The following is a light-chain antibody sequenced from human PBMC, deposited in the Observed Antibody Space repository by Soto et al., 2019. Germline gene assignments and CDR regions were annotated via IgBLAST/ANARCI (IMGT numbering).Light chain of an antibody. Sequence: EVVLTQSPGTLSLSPGESATLSCRASQSVYNNYLAWYQQKPGQAPRLLIYGASNRATDVPDRFSASGSGTDFTVTIRRLEPEDFAVYYCPQFTFPVWTFGQGTRVEIK. CDR3: PQFTFPVWT. J-gene: IGKJ1*01. V-gene: IGKV3-20*01. CDR2: GAS. CDR1: QSVYNNY.